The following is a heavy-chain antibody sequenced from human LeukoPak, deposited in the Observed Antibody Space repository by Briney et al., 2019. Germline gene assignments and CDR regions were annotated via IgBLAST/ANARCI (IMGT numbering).Heavy chain of an antibody. CDR2: ISSSGSTI. V-gene: IGHV3-48*03. Sequence: GGSLRLSCAASGFTFSSYVMNWVRQAPGKGLEWVSYISSSGSTIYYADSVKGRFTISRDNAKNSLYLQMNSLRAEDTAVYYCARDTPYKYYYDSSGSHDYWGQGTLVTVSS. CDR1: GFTFSSYV. CDR3: ARDTPYKYYYDSSGSHDY. D-gene: IGHD3-22*01. J-gene: IGHJ4*02.